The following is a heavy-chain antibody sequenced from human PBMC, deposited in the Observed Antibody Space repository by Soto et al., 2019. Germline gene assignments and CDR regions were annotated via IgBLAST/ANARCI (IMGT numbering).Heavy chain of an antibody. D-gene: IGHD1-26*01. J-gene: IGHJ4*02. CDR2: INSDGSTT. CDR3: ARGSVGANFDY. CDR1: GITFISYW. V-gene: IGHV3-74*03. Sequence: EGQLVESGGGLVQPGGSLRLSCAASGITFISYWMHWVRQVPGKGLVWVAHINSDGSTTTYADSVKGRFTISRDNAKSTLDLQMNSLRAEDTAVDYCARGSVGANFDYWGQGTLVTVSS.